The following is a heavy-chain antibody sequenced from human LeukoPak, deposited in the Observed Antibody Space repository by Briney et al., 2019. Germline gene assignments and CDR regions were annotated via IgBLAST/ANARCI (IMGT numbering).Heavy chain of an antibody. CDR1: GGSISRYD. J-gene: IGHJ5*02. CDR2: IYSDGTI. CDR3: ARDSGTTGEVKFDP. Sequence: SETLSLTCAVSGGSISRYDWSWIRQPAGKGLEWIGRIYSDGTITYNPSFQSRLTMSIDTSKNQFSLKLSFVTAADTAVYYCARDSGTTGEVKFDPWGQGTLVTVSS. V-gene: IGHV4-4*07. D-gene: IGHD4-17*01.